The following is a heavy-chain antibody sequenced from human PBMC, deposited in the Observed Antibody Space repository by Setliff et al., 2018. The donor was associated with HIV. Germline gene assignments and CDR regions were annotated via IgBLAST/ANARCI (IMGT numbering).Heavy chain of an antibody. D-gene: IGHD6-13*01. J-gene: IGHJ4*02. Sequence: KPSETLSLTCTVSGGSITRSSYYWAWIRQPPGKGLEWIGNIFYSGHTFYNPSLRGRVTISVDTSKNQFSLKLSSVTAADTAVYYCARGVAAAGLWGQGTLVTVSS. CDR1: GGSITRSSYY. V-gene: IGHV4-39*07. CDR3: ARGVAAAGL. CDR2: IFYSGHT.